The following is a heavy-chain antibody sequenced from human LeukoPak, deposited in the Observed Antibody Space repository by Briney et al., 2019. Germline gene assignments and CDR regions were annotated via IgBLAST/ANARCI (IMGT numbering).Heavy chain of an antibody. Sequence: ASVKVSCKASGGTFSSYAISWVRQAPGQGLEWMGRIIPIFGTANYAQKFQGRVTITTDESTSTAYMELSSLRSEDAAVSYCASIFRYGVDYWGQGTPVTVSS. CDR1: GGTFSSYA. J-gene: IGHJ4*02. CDR3: ASIFRYGVDY. D-gene: IGHD3-10*01. V-gene: IGHV1-69*05. CDR2: IIPIFGTA.